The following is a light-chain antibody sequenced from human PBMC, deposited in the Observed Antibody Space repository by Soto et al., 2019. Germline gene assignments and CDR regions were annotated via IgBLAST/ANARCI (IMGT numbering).Light chain of an antibody. V-gene: IGKV1-33*01. CDR1: QDIDNY. J-gene: IGKJ2*01. CDR2: DAS. CDR3: QQYDNLPT. Sequence: DIQMTQSPSSLSASVGDRVTITCQASQDIDNYLNWYQQKPGKAPKLLINDASNLETGVPSSFSGSGSGTDFTFTISSLQPEDIATYYCQQYDNLPTFGQGTKLEIK.